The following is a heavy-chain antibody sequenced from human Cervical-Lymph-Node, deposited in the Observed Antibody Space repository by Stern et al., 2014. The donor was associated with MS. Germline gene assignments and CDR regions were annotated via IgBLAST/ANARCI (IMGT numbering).Heavy chain of an antibody. CDR2: IYWDDEK. D-gene: IGHD2-2*01. J-gene: IGHJ4*02. CDR3: AHRVDQYFGY. V-gene: IGHV2-5*02. CDR1: GFSLSTSGVS. Sequence: ESGPTLVKPTQTLTLTCTFSGFSLSTSGVSVGWIRQPPGKALEWVALIYWDDEKRYSPFLKSRLTITKDTSKNQVVLTMTNMDPLDKATYYCAHRVDQYFGYWGQGTLVIVSS.